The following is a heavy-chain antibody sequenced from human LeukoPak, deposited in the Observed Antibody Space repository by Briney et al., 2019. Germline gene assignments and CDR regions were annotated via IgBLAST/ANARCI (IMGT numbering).Heavy chain of an antibody. CDR1: GFTLSNYW. J-gene: IGHJ4*02. CDR3: ARGGSTWWDPFDF. D-gene: IGHD1-26*01. CDR2: IKQDESEK. V-gene: IGHV3-7*03. Sequence: HAGGSLRLSCAASGFTLSNYWMSWVRQAPGKGLEWVGNIKQDESEKYYVDSVKGRFTISRDKAYNSLHLQMSSLRADDTAVYYCARGGSTWWDPFDFWGQGTLVTVSS.